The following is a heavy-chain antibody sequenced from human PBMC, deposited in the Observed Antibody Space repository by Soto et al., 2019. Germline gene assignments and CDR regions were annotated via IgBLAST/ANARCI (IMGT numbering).Heavy chain of an antibody. J-gene: IGHJ4*02. V-gene: IGHV4-31*03. CDR3: ARGGIAAAAPPDY. CDR1: GGSISSGGYY. D-gene: IGHD6-13*01. Sequence: QVQLQESGPGLVKPSQTLSLTCTVSGGSISSGGYYWSWIRQHPGKGLEWIGYIYYSGSTYYNPSLKIRVTISVDPSKNQFSLKLSSLTAADTAVYYCARGGIAAAAPPDYWGQGTLVTVSS. CDR2: IYYSGST.